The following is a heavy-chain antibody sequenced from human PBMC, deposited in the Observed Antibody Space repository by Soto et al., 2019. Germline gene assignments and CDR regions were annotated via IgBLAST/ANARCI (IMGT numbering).Heavy chain of an antibody. CDR3: ARSQAVAGFRYYYCYYGMDV. Sequence: SETLSLTCAVYGGSFSGYYWSWIRQPPGKGLEWIGEINHSGSTNYNPSLKSRVTISVDTSKNQFSLKLSSVTAADTAVYYCARSQAVAGFRYYYCYYGMDVWGQGTTVTVPS. J-gene: IGHJ6*02. CDR2: INHSGST. D-gene: IGHD6-19*01. V-gene: IGHV4-34*01. CDR1: GGSFSGYY.